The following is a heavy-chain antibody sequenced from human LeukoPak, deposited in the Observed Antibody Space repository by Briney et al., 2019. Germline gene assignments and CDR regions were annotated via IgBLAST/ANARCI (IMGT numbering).Heavy chain of an antibody. CDR3: ARGPYGSSGYYYY. CDR2: IGWNSGSI. J-gene: IGHJ4*02. D-gene: IGHD3-22*01. Sequence: GRSLRLSCAASGFTFDDYAMLWVRQAPGKGLEGVSGIGWNSGSIGYADSVKGRFTISRDNSKNTLYLQMNSLRAEDTAVYYCARGPYGSSGYYYYWGQGTLVTVSS. CDR1: GFTFDDYA. V-gene: IGHV3-9*01.